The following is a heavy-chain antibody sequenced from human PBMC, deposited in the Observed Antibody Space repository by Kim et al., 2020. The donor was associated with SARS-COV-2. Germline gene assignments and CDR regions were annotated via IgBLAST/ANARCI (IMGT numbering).Heavy chain of an antibody. CDR2: IIPTLDIP. D-gene: IGHD4-17*01. Sequence: SVKVSCKASGGTFSSYAISWVRQAPGQGLEWVGRIIPTLDIPNYAQKFQGRVTINADTSTNTVFLDLRSLRADDTATYFCARDIYSDYSGFDLWGQGTLVRVSS. CDR1: GGTFSSYA. CDR3: ARDIYSDYSGFDL. J-gene: IGHJ5*02. V-gene: IGHV1-69*04.